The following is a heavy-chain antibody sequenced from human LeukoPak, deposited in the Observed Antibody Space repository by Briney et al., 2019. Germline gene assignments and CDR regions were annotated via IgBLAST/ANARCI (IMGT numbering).Heavy chain of an antibody. V-gene: IGHV3-23*01. CDR2: IGGGGRDT. Sequence: GGSLRLSCAASGFTFSSYAMSWVRQAPGKGLEWLSTIGGGGRDTFYADSVKGRFTISRDNSKNTLYLQMNSLRAEDTAVYYCAKSWTSMPFDYWGQGTLVTVSS. CDR1: GFTFSSYA. J-gene: IGHJ4*02. CDR3: AKSWTSMPFDY. D-gene: IGHD3/OR15-3a*01.